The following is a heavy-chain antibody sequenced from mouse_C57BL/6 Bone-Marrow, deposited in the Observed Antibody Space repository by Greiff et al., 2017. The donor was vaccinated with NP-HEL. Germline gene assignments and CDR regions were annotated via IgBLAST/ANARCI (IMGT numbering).Heavy chain of an antibody. Sequence: VQLQQPGAELVKPGASVKLSCKASGYTFTSHWMHWVKQRPGRGLEWIGRIDPNSGGTKYNEKFKSKATLTVDKPSSTAYMQLSSLTSEDSAVFYCARGDRGGYFYWYFDVWGTGTTVTVSS. CDR1: GYTFTSHW. CDR2: IDPNSGGT. J-gene: IGHJ1*03. D-gene: IGHD2-3*01. V-gene: IGHV1-72*01. CDR3: ARGDRGGYFYWYFDV.